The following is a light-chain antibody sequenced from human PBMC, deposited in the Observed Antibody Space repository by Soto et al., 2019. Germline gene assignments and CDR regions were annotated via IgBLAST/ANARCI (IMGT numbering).Light chain of an antibody. CDR2: LDN. CDR3: QAWDSSTYV. Sequence: SYELTQPPSVPVSPGQTASITCSGEKLGNKYASWYQQKPGQSPVLVIYLDNQRPSGIPERFSGSNSGNTATLTISGTQAMDEADYYCQAWDSSTYVFGTGTKVTVL. J-gene: IGLJ1*01. V-gene: IGLV3-1*01. CDR1: KLGNKY.